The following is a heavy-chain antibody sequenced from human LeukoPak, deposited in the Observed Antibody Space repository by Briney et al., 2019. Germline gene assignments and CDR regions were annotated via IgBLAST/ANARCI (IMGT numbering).Heavy chain of an antibody. V-gene: IGHV4-39*07. J-gene: IGHJ5*02. CDR3: ARRSLVVVPAAMAGRRPTTPFDP. CDR2: IYYSGST. Sequence: PSETLSLTCTVSGGSISSSSYYWGWLRQPPGKGLEWIRSIYYSGSTYYNPSLKSRVTISVDTSKNQFSLKLSSVTAADTAVYYCARRSLVVVPAAMAGRRPTTPFDPWGQGTLVTVSS. CDR1: GGSISSSSYY. D-gene: IGHD2-2*01.